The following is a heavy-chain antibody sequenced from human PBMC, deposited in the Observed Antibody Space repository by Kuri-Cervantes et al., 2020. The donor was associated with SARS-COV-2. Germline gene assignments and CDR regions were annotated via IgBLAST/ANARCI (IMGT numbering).Heavy chain of an antibody. CDR3: ARAGYSSSWDYYYYYYMDV. Sequence: SETLSLTCAVSRYSISSGYYWGWIRQPPGKGLEWIGSIYHSGSTYYNPSLKSRVTISVDTSKNQFSLKLSSVTAADTAVYYCARAGYSSSWDYYYYYYMDVWGKGTTVTVSS. CDR2: IYHSGST. V-gene: IGHV4-38-2*01. J-gene: IGHJ6*03. CDR1: RYSISSGYY. D-gene: IGHD6-13*01.